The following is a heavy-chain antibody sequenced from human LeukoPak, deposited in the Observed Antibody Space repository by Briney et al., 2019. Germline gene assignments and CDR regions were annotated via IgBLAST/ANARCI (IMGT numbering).Heavy chain of an antibody. CDR2: ISSSSSYI. J-gene: IGHJ4*02. D-gene: IGHD3-22*01. CDR3: ARGVFSSFSGYYYAGHY. Sequence: PGGSLRLSCAASGFTFSSYSMNWVRQAPGKGLEWVSSISSSSSYIYYADSVKGRFTISRDNAKNSLYLQMNSLRAEDTAVYYCARGVFSSFSGYYYAGHYWGQGTLVTVSS. V-gene: IGHV3-21*01. CDR1: GFTFSSYS.